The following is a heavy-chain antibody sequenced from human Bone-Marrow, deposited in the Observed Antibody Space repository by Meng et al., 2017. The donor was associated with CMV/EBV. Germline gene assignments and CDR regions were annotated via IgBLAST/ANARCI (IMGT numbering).Heavy chain of an antibody. CDR2: IYYSGST. J-gene: IGHJ4*02. D-gene: IGHD1-26*01. V-gene: IGHV4-39*07. CDR1: GGSISSSSYY. CDR3: ARESEWELLGYVDY. Sequence: SGGSISSSSYYWGWIRQPPGKGREWIGSIYYSGSTYYNPSLKSRVTISVDTSKNQFSLKLSSVTAADTAVYYCARESEWELLGYVDYWGQGTLVTVSS.